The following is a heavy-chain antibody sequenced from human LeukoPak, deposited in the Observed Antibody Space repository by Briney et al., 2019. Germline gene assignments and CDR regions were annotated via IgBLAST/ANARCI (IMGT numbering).Heavy chain of an antibody. V-gene: IGHV4-30-4*08. Sequence: PSETLSLTCTVSGGSISSGDYYWSWIRQPPGKGLEWIGYIYYSGSTYYNPSLKSRVTISVDTSKNQFSLKLSSVTAADTAVYYCARAPHLLGRTMVRGVIITGIDYWGQEPWSPSPQ. CDR3: ARAPHLLGRTMVRGVIITGIDY. D-gene: IGHD3-10*01. CDR2: IYYSGST. J-gene: IGHJ4*01. CDR1: GGSISSGDYY.